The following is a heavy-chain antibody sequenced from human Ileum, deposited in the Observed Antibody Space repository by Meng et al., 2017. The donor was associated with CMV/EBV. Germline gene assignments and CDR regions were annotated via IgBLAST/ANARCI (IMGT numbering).Heavy chain of an antibody. CDR1: GGTFSSYN. V-gene: IGHV1-69*08. Sequence: SVKVSCKASGGTFSSYNLSWVRQAPGQGLEWVGRSMTVLGTTYYAEKFRGRVTITADKSTSTVYMEINSLTSEDTAVYFCARDAGPSTDWGQGTLVTVSS. D-gene: IGHD2-8*02. CDR3: ARDAGPSTD. CDR2: SMTVLGTT. J-gene: IGHJ4*02.